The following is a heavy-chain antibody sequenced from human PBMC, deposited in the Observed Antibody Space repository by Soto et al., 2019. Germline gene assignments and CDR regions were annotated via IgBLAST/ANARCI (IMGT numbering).Heavy chain of an antibody. D-gene: IGHD5-18*01. Sequence: GGSLGLSLPASGFTFSDHDRNWVRKAPGKGREWVGRTRNKANSYTTEYAASVKGRFTISRDDSESSMYMQMHRLNTEETDVYSCDRSVACSYGYAYDCWGQGTLVTVSS. J-gene: IGHJ4*02. CDR1: GFTFSDHD. V-gene: IGHV3-72*01. CDR2: TRNKANSYTT. CDR3: DRSVACSYGYAYDC.